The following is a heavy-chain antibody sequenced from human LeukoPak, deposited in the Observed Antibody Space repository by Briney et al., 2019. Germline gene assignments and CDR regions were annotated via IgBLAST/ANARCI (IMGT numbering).Heavy chain of an antibody. CDR3: VRGGCSSTSCPPDY. CDR1: GGSISSHY. Sequence: SETLSLICAVSGGSISSHYWSWIRQPPGKGLEWIGFIYYSRTTNYNPSLTSRVTISVDTSKNQLSLKLSSVTAADTAVYYCVRGGCSSTSCPPDYWSQGTLVTVSS. CDR2: IYYSRTT. D-gene: IGHD2-2*01. J-gene: IGHJ4*02. V-gene: IGHV4-59*11.